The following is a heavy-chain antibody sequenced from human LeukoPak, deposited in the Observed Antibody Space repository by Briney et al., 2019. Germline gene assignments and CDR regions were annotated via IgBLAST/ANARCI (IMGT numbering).Heavy chain of an antibody. Sequence: PGGSLRLSCAASRFTFSSYGLHWVRQAPGKGLEWVAFISYDATNKYFTDSVKGRFTISRDNSKKTLYLQMNSLRPEDTAVYYCAKESWSTDSGKGAFDIWGQGTMVTVSS. V-gene: IGHV3-30*18. D-gene: IGHD3-10*01. J-gene: IGHJ3*02. CDR3: AKESWSTDSGKGAFDI. CDR1: RFTFSSYG. CDR2: ISYDATNK.